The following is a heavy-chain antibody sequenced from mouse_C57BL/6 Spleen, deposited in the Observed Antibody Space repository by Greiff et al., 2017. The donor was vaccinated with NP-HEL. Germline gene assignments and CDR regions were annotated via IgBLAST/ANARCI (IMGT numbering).Heavy chain of an antibody. V-gene: IGHV1-81*01. CDR2: IYPRSGNT. J-gene: IGHJ4*01. CDR1: GYTFTSYG. CDR3: ASGGYDYDEGYYAMDD. D-gene: IGHD2-4*01. Sequence: QVQLQQSGAELARPGASVKLSCKASGYTFTSYGISWVKQRTGQGLEWIGEIYPRSGNTYYNEKFKGKATLTADKSSSTAYMELRSLTSEDSAVYFCASGGYDYDEGYYAMDDWGQGTSVTVSS.